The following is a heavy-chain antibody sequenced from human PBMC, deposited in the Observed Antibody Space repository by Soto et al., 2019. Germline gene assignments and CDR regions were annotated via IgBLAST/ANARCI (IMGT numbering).Heavy chain of an antibody. J-gene: IGHJ4*02. D-gene: IGHD5-12*01. CDR2: TRNKANSYTT. V-gene: IGHV3-72*01. CDR1: GFTFSDHY. Sequence: EVQLVESGGGLVQPGGSLRLSCAASGFTFSDHYMDWVRQAPGKGLEWVGRTRNKANSYTTEYAASVKGRFTISRDDSKNSLYLQMNSLKTEDTAVYYCARVGDGYKNTDYWGQGTLVTVSS. CDR3: ARVGDGYKNTDY.